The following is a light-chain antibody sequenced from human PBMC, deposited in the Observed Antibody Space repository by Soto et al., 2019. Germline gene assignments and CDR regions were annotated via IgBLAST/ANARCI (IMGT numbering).Light chain of an antibody. CDR3: QQYGNSPVT. CDR2: GAS. CDR1: QSGRYSY. V-gene: IGKV3-20*01. J-gene: IGKJ1*01. Sequence: EIVLTQSPGTLSLSPGERATLSCRASQSGRYSYLAWYQQKPGQAPRLLIYGASSRVTGIPDRFSGSGSGTDFTLTISRLEPEDFAVYYCQQYGNSPVTFGQGTKVEIK.